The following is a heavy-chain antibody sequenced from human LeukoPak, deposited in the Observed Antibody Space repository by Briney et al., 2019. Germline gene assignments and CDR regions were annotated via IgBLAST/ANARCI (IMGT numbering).Heavy chain of an antibody. J-gene: IGHJ4*02. CDR3: ARDIRAVGVTLYFDY. CDR2: IKEDGSEK. V-gene: IGHV3-7*01. CDR1: GFTFSIYW. D-gene: IGHD1-26*01. Sequence: GGSLRPSCAASGFTFSIYWMSWVRQAPGKGLEWVANIKEDGSEKNYVDSVKGRFTISRDNAKNLLYLQINSLRAEDTAVYYCARDIRAVGVTLYFDYWGQGNLVTVSS.